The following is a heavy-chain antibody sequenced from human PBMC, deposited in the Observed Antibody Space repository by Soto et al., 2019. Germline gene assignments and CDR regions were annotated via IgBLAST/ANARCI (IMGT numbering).Heavy chain of an antibody. CDR1: GFTFSSHW. J-gene: IGHJ4*02. CDR2: ISSDGSIT. CDR3: ARADYYGSGSRYYFDY. Sequence: PGGSLRLSCAASGFTFSSHWMHWVRQTPGEGLVWVSRISSDGSITNYADSVKGRFTISRDNAKNTLYLQMNNLRAEDTAVYYCARADYYGSGSRYYFDYWGQGTLVTVSS. D-gene: IGHD3-10*01. V-gene: IGHV3-74*01.